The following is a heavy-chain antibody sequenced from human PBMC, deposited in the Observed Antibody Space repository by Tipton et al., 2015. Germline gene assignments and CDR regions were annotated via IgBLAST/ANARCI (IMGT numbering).Heavy chain of an antibody. Sequence: SLRLSCAASGFIFSDYAIHWVRQPPGKGLEWVALMSNDGDSLYYSDSVKGRFTISRDNSRNTAFLQMNSLRLDDTAVYYCAKSLVSGDHQANPYYGMDVWGQGTTVTVSS. CDR2: MSNDGDSL. V-gene: IGHV3-30*18. J-gene: IGHJ6*02. CDR3: AKSLVSGDHQANPYYGMDV. CDR1: GFIFSDYA. D-gene: IGHD2-21*01.